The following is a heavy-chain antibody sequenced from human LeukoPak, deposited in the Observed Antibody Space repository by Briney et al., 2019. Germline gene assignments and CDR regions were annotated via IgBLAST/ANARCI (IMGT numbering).Heavy chain of an antibody. CDR2: IYYSGNT. CDR1: GGSISPYY. J-gene: IGHJ4*02. CDR3: ARSTGSTMFIDY. D-gene: IGHD3-10*02. Sequence: KPSETLSLTCTVSGGSISPYYWSWIRQPPGKGLEWLGYIYYSGNTEYKPSLKSRVAMSVDTSKNQFSLRLSSVTAADTAVHYCARSTGSTMFIDYWGQGTLVTVSS. V-gene: IGHV4-59*01.